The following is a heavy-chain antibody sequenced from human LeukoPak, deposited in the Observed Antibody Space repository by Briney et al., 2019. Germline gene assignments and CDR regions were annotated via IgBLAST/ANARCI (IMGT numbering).Heavy chain of an antibody. CDR2: IGGSGSST. V-gene: IGHV3-23*01. D-gene: IGHD2-2*01. CDR1: GFSFNNYA. CDR3: AKGSRVEPVAYCDY. Sequence: GALRLSCAASGFSFNNYAMSWVRQAPGKGLEWVSAIGGSGSSTFYADSVKGRFTISRDNSKNTLYLQMNSLRAEDTAVYYCAKGSRVEPVAYCDYWGQGTQVTVSS. J-gene: IGHJ4*02.